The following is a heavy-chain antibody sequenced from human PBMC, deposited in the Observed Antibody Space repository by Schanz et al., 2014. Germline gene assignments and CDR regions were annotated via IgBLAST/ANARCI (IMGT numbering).Heavy chain of an antibody. D-gene: IGHD3-10*01. CDR3: TADLWFGAVWGVW. V-gene: IGHV3-23*01. Sequence: EVHLLESGGGLVPPGGSLRLSCAASGFNFSDYAMCWVRQAPGKGLEWVSAISGSGGSTYYADSVKGRFTISRDNSKTTLYRQMNSRRAEDTAVYYWTADLWFGAVWGVWWGQGTLVTVSS. CDR1: GFNFSDYA. J-gene: IGHJ4*02. CDR2: ISGSGGST.